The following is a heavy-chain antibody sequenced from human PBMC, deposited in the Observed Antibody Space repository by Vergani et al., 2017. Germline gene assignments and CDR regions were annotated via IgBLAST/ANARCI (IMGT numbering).Heavy chain of an antibody. Sequence: EVQLVESGGGLVKPGGSLRLSCAASGFTFSSYSMNWVRQAPGKGLEWVSSISSSSSYIYYADSVKGRFTISRDTAKNSLYLQMNSLRAEDTAVYYCARDWEYTRAFDIWGQGTMVTVSS. CDR2: ISSSSSYI. J-gene: IGHJ3*02. CDR1: GFTFSSYS. V-gene: IGHV3-21*01. D-gene: IGHD6-6*01. CDR3: ARDWEYTRAFDI.